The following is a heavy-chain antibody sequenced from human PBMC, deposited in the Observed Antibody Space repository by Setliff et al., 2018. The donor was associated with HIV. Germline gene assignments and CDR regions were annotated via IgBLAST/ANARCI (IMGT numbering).Heavy chain of an antibody. J-gene: IGHJ4*02. Sequence: PGGSLRLSCAVSGLTFSTYEVNWVRQAPGKGLEWISYISSSGSLIYYADSVKGRFSISRDNAQDSLYLQMNSLRVEDTAVYYCTRNPHSSGWYLLDYWAQGTQVTVSS. CDR1: GLTFSTYE. D-gene: IGHD6-19*01. CDR3: TRNPHSSGWYLLDY. CDR2: ISSSGSLI. V-gene: IGHV3-48*03.